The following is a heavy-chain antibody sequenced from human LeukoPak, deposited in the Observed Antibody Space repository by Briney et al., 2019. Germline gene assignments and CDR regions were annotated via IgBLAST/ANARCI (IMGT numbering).Heavy chain of an antibody. CDR2: ISSNGGST. V-gene: IGHV3-64*01. D-gene: IGHD1-26*01. J-gene: IGHJ4*02. Sequence: GGSLRLSCAASGFTFSSYAMHWVRQAPGKGLEYVSVISSNGGSTYYANSVKGRFPISRDNSKNTLYLQMGSLRAEDMAVYYCARGGPFQWELLVYWGQGTLVTVSS. CDR1: GFTFSSYA. CDR3: ARGGPFQWELLVY.